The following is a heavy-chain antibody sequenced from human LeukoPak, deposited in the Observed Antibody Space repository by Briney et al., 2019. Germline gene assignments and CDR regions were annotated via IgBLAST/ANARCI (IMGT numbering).Heavy chain of an antibody. CDR2: IIPIFGTA. V-gene: IGHV1-69*05. Sequence: SVKVSCKASGGTFSSYAISWVRQAPGQGLEWMGGIIPIFGTANYAQKFQGRVTITTDESTSTAYMELSSLRSEDTAVYYCAVSLGYCSSTSCYTDYCYYYMDVWGKGTTVTVSS. CDR3: AVSLGYCSSTSCYTDYCYYYMDV. CDR1: GGTFSSYA. D-gene: IGHD2-2*02. J-gene: IGHJ6*03.